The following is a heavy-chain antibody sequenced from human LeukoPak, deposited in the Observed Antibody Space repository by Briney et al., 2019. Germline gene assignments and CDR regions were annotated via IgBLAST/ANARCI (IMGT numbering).Heavy chain of an antibody. V-gene: IGHV4-39*07. CDR1: GGSISSSSYY. CDR3: ARDRDYYGSGSYWDY. Sequence: PSETLSLTCTVSGGSISSSSYYWGWIRQPPGKGLEWIGSIYYSGSTYYNPSLKSRVTISVDTSKNQFSLKLSSVTAADTAVYYCARDRDYYGSGSYWDYWGQGTLVTVSS. D-gene: IGHD3-10*01. CDR2: IYYSGST. J-gene: IGHJ4*02.